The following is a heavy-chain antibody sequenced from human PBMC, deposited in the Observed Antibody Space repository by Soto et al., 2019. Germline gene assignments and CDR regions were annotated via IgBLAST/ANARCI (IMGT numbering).Heavy chain of an antibody. V-gene: IGHV3-23*01. CDR3: AKVGTDDDYVAW. J-gene: IGHJ4*02. Sequence: SLRLSCAASGFTFSSYAMSWVRQAPGKGLEWVSRISGSDGNTNYADSVKCRFTISRDNSKNTLYLQMNSLRAEDTAVYYCAKVGTDDDYVAWWGQGTLVTVSS. D-gene: IGHD4-17*01. CDR1: GFTFSSYA. CDR2: ISGSDGNT.